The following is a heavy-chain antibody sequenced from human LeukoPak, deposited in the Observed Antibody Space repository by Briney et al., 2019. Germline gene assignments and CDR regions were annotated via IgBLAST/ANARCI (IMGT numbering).Heavy chain of an antibody. J-gene: IGHJ3*02. CDR2: IYTSGST. V-gene: IGHV4-38-2*02. CDR3: ARDFSRWELRWDDAFDI. Sequence: PSETLSLTCTVSGYSISSGYYWGWIRQPPGKGLEWIGRIYTSGSTNYNPSLKSRVTMSVDTSKNQFSLKLSSVTAADTAVYYCARDFSRWELRWDDAFDIWGQGTMVTVSS. D-gene: IGHD1-26*01. CDR1: GYSISSGYY.